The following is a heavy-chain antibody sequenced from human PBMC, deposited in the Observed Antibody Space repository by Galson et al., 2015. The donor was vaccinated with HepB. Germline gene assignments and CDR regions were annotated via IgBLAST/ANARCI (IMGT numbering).Heavy chain of an antibody. D-gene: IGHD6-19*01. J-gene: IGHJ2*01. Sequence: CAISGDSVSSNSAAWNWIRQSPSRGLEWLGRTYYRSKWYNDYAVSVKSRITINPDTSKNQFSLQLNSVTPEDTAVYYCARLPGIAVPSPNWYFDLWGRGTLVTVSS. CDR1: GDSVSSNSAA. V-gene: IGHV6-1*01. CDR3: ARLPGIAVPSPNWYFDL. CDR2: TYYRSKWYN.